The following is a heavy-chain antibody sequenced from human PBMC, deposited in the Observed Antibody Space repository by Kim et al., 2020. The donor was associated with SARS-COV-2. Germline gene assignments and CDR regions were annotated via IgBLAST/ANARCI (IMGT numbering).Heavy chain of an antibody. CDR3: ARDLMEMTRFKDVFYL. D-gene: IGHD4-17*01. CDR1: GYTFSGYY. CDR2: INPNSGGT. V-gene: IGHV1-2*06. Sequence: ASVKVSCKASGYTFSGYYIHWVRQPPGQGLEWMGRINPNSGGTNYAQKFQGRLTMTRDTSIRTAYMELSSLTYDDTAVFYCARDLMEMTRFKDVFYLWGQGTMVTVSS. J-gene: IGHJ3*01.